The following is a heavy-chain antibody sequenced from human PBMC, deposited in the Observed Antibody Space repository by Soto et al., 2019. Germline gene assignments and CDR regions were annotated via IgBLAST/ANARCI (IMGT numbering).Heavy chain of an antibody. Sequence: PSEILTLTCALLCNSIPIINWCSEVSHTPGQGLEWIGEIYHSGSTNYNPSLKSRVTISIDKSKNQFSQKLRSETAVDTAVYYCARGNDSSGYWAIFDYWGQG. V-gene: IGHV4-4*02. CDR3: ARGNDSSGYWAIFDY. CDR2: IYHSGST. D-gene: IGHD3-22*01. CDR1: CNSIPIINW. J-gene: IGHJ4*02.